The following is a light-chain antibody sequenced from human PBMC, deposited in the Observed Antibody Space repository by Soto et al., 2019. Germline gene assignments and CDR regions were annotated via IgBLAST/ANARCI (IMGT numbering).Light chain of an antibody. J-gene: IGKJ2*01. CDR2: TAS. CDR3: QQFNGHST. V-gene: IGKV1-5*03. Sequence: DIQMTQSPSTLSAAVGDRVTITCRASQSVNRWLAWYQQKPGKAPKLLIYTASSLPSGVPSRFTGSGSGTEFTLTINNVQPDDFATYYCQQFNGHSTFGQGTRLEIK. CDR1: QSVNRW.